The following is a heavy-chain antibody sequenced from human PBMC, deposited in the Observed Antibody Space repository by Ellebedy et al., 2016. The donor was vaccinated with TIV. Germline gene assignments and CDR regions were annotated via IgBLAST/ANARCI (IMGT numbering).Heavy chain of an antibody. CDR3: ARNPTELLWFGELPNLLFDY. V-gene: IGHV3-23*01. CDR2: ISGSGGST. D-gene: IGHD3-10*01. J-gene: IGHJ4*02. CDR1: GFTFSSYA. Sequence: GGSLRLXXAASGFTFSSYAMSWVRQAPGKGLEWVSAISGSGGSTYYADSVKGRFTISRDNSKNTLYLQMNSLRAEDTAVYYCARNPTELLWFGELPNLLFDYWGQGTLVTVSS.